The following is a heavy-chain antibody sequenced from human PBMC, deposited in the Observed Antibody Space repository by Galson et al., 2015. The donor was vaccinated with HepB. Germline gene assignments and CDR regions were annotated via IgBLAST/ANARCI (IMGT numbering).Heavy chain of an antibody. CDR1: GFTVSSYA. CDR2: ISYDGSNK. D-gene: IGHD6-19*01. CDR3: ARDYSSGWCFSRFMSCTNYTDAFDI. V-gene: IGHV3-30*04. J-gene: IGHJ3*02. Sequence: SLRLSCAASGFTVSSYAMHWVRQAPGKGLECVAVISYDGSNKYYADSVKGRFTISRDNSKNTLYLQMNSLRAEDTAVYYCARDYSSGWCFSRFMSCTNYTDAFDIWGQGTMVTVSS.